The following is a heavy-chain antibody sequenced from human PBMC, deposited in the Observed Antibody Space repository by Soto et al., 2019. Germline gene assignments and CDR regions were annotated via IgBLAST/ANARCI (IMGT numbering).Heavy chain of an antibody. CDR1: GYTFTSYG. V-gene: IGHV1-18*01. CDR3: ARHNSQWPNWFDP. J-gene: IGHJ5*02. CDR2: ISAYDGST. D-gene: IGHD1-1*01. Sequence: QVQQVQSGAEVKRPGASAKVSCKASGYTFTSYGVSWVRQAPGQGLEWMGWISAYDGSTNYAQKFQGRVTMTTDTSTSTAYMELKSLRSDDTAVYYCARHNSQWPNWFDPWGQGTLVTVSS.